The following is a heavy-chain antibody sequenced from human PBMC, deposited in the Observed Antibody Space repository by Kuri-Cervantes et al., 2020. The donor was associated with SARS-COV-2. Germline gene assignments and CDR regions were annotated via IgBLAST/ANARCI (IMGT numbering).Heavy chain of an antibody. CDR3: ARDGIDIVVGNDAFDI. Sequence: ASVKVSCKASGYTFTSYGISWVRQAPGQGLEWMGWISAYSGNTNYAQKLQGRVTMTTDTSTSTAYMELRSLRSDDTAVYYCARDGIDIVVGNDAFDIWGQGTMVTVSS. CDR1: GYTFTSYG. J-gene: IGHJ3*02. D-gene: IGHD2-2*01. V-gene: IGHV1-18*01. CDR2: ISAYSGNT.